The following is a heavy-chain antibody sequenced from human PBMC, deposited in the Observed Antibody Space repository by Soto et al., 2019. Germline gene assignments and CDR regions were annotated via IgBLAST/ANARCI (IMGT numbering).Heavy chain of an antibody. CDR1: GGTFSSYA. CDR3: ARVVYGDYSQSYYFDY. V-gene: IGHV1-69*13. CDR2: IIPIFGTA. D-gene: IGHD4-17*01. Sequence: SLKVSCKASGGTFSSYAISWVRQAPGQGLEWMGGIIPIFGTANYAQKFQGRVTITADESTSTAYMELSSLRSEDTAVYYCARVVYGDYSQSYYFDYWGQGTLVTVSS. J-gene: IGHJ4*02.